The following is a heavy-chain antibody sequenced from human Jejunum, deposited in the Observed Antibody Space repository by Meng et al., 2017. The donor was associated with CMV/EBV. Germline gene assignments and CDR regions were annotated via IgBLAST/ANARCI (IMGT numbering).Heavy chain of an antibody. Sequence: QHKWVEAGGQLTKTGASVQVSCKASGYTFNNYGITWVRQAPGQGLEWMGWISAYNGNTNSAQTLQGRLTMTTDTSTSTAYMELRSLRSDDTAVYYCARVEVGITSGNYWGQGTLVTVSS. J-gene: IGHJ4*02. D-gene: IGHD1-26*01. CDR1: GYTFNNYG. CDR3: ARVEVGITSGNY. V-gene: IGHV1-18*01. CDR2: ISAYNGNT.